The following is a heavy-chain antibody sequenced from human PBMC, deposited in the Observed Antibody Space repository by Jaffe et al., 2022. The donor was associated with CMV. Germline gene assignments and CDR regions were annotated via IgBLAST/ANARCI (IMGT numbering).Heavy chain of an antibody. CDR2: IWGDGSNK. Sequence: QVQLVESGGDVVQPGRSLRLSCAASGFTFSSYGMHWVRQAPGKGLEWVAVIWGDGSNKYYADSVKGRFTISRDNSKNTLYLQMNSLRVEDTAIYYCATDGGADAFRIWGQGTMVTVSS. J-gene: IGHJ3*02. CDR1: GFTFSSYG. V-gene: IGHV3-33*08. D-gene: IGHD3-16*01. CDR3: ATDGGADAFRI.